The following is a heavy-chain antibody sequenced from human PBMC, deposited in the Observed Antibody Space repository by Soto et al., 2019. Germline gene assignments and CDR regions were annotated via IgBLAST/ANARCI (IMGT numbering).Heavy chain of an antibody. CDR3: AKRVHSSGWLEPYYYYYYGMDV. D-gene: IGHD6-19*01. V-gene: IGHV3-23*01. J-gene: IGHJ6*02. Sequence: GGSLRLSCAASGFTFSSYAMSWVRQAPGKGLEWVSAISGSGGSTYYADSVKGRFTISRDNSKNTLYLQMNSLRAEDTAVYYCAKRVHSSGWLEPYYYYYYGMDVWGQGTTVTVSS. CDR2: ISGSGGST. CDR1: GFTFSSYA.